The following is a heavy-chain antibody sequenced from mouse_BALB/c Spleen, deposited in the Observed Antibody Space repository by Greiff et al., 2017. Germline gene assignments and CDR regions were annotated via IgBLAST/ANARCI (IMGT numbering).Heavy chain of an antibody. D-gene: IGHD1-1*01. CDR1: GYSITSDYA. J-gene: IGHJ3*01. Sequence: ESGPGLVKPSQSLSLTCTVTGYSITSDYAWNWIRQFPGNKLEWMGYISYSGSTSYNPSLKSRISITRDTSKNQFFLQLNSVTTEDTATYYCARSPRAYYYGGLWGQGTLVTVSA. CDR2: ISYSGST. V-gene: IGHV3-2*02. CDR3: ARSPRAYYYGGL.